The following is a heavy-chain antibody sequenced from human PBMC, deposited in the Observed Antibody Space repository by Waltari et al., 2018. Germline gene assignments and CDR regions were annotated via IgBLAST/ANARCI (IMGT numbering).Heavy chain of an antibody. J-gene: IGHJ4*02. V-gene: IGHV1-46*03. CDR1: GYTFTSYY. CDR3: ARGGSYHLVDY. D-gene: IGHD1-26*01. CDR2: INPGGGST. Sequence: QVQLVQSGAEVKKPGASVKVSCKASGYTFTSYYMHWVRQAPGQGLEWMGIINPGGGSTSYGQKVQGRVTRTRDTCTSTVYMELGSLRSEDTAVYYCARGGSYHLVDYWGQGTLVTVSS.